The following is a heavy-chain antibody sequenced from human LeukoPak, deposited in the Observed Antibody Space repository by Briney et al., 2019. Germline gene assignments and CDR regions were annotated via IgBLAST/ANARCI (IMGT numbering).Heavy chain of an antibody. CDR1: NGSISIYY. Sequence: SETLSLTCTVSNGSISIYYWSWVRQPAPKGLEWIGRISASGSTNYNPSLKSRVTMSLDTSKNQFSLKLSSVTAADTAVYYCAREITVTRPFDYWGPGTLVTVSS. V-gene: IGHV4-4*07. CDR2: ISASGST. J-gene: IGHJ4*02. CDR3: AREITVTRPFDY. D-gene: IGHD4-17*01.